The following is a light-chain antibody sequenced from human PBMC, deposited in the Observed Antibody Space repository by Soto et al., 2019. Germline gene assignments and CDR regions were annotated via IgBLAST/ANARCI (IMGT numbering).Light chain of an antibody. CDR1: QGISNY. V-gene: IGKV1-16*02. CDR2: DAS. J-gene: IGKJ5*01. CDR3: QQYSTYPIT. Sequence: DVQMTQSPSSLSASVGDRVTITCRASQGISNYLAWSQQKPGKAPKFLIYDASSLRSGVPSKFSGSGFGTEFTLTISSLQPADFATYYSQQYSTYPITFGQGTRLEI.